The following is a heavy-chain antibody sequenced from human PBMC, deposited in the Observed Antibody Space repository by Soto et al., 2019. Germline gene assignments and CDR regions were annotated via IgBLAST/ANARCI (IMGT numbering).Heavy chain of an antibody. V-gene: IGHV3-48*03. D-gene: IGHD2-8*01. CDR3: ARVGNGPMDV. J-gene: IGHJ6*02. CDR1: GFTFSSYE. Sequence: GGSLRLSXAASGFTFSSYEMNWVRQAPGKGLEWVSYISSSGSTIYYADSVKGRFTISRDNAKNSLYLQMNSLRAEDTAVYYCARVGNGPMDVWGQGTTVTVSS. CDR2: ISSSGSTI.